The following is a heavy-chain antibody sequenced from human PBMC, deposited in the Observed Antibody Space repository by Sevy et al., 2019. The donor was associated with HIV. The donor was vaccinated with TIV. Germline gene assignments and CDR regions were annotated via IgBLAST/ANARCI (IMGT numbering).Heavy chain of an antibody. CDR3: ARAAAEYYYGMDV. V-gene: IGHV4-59*01. CDR2: IYYSGMT. Sequence: SETLSLTCTVSGVSISGYYWSWIRQSPGKGLEWIGYIYYSGMTNYHPSLKSRVTISDDTSKNQFSLKLNSVTAADTAVYYCARAAAEYYYGMDVWGQGTKVTVSS. CDR1: GVSISGYY. D-gene: IGHD6-25*01. J-gene: IGHJ6*02.